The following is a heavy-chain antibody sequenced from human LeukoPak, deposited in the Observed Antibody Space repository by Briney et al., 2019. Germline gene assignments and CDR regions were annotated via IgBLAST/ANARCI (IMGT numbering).Heavy chain of an antibody. D-gene: IGHD2/OR15-2a*01. V-gene: IGHV3-23*01. Sequence: GGSLRLSCAASEFTFSSYAMQWVRQAPGKGLEWVSGISASGGSTWYADSVKGRFTISRDNSKNTLYLQMNSLRAEDTAVYYCAKHVSAKGRPYALAVWGQGTTVT. CDR3: AKHVSAKGRPYALAV. CDR1: EFTFSSYA. CDR2: ISASGGST. J-gene: IGHJ6*02.